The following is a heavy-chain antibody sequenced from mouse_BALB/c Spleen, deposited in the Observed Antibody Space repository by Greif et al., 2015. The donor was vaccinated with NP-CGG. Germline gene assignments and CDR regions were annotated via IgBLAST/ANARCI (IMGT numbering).Heavy chain of an antibody. Sequence: VKLVESGAELVKPGASVKMSCKASGYTFASYWINWVKQRPGQGLEWIGDIYPGRGITNYNEKFKSKATLTLDTSSSTAYMQLSSLTSEDSAVYYCSRSSYYYGSFDYWGQGTTLTVSS. CDR3: SRSSYYYGSFDY. D-gene: IGHD1-1*01. J-gene: IGHJ2*01. CDR1: GYTFASYW. CDR2: IYPGRGIT. V-gene: IGHV1-55*01.